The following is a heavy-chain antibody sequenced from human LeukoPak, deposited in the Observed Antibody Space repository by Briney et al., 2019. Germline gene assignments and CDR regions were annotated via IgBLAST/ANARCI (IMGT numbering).Heavy chain of an antibody. CDR3: ARSPKRTTVVTQYYFDY. CDR2: MNPNSGNT. J-gene: IGHJ4*02. CDR1: GYTFTSYD. D-gene: IGHD4-23*01. Sequence: GASVKVSCKASGYTFTSYDINWVRQATGQGLEWMGWMNPNSGNTGYAQKFQGRVTMTRNTSISTAYMELSSLRSEDTAVYYCARSPKRTTVVTQYYFDYWGQGTLVTVSS. V-gene: IGHV1-8*01.